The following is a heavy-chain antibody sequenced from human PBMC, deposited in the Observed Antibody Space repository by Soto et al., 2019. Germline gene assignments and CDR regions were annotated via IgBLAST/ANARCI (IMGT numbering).Heavy chain of an antibody. CDR3: ARDIVVVPAAKGEAFDI. Sequence: QVQLQESGPGLVKPSQTLSLTCTVSGGSISSGDYYWSWIRQPPGKGVEWIGYIYYSGSTYYNPSLKSRVTISVDTSKNQFSLKLSSVTAADTAVYYCARDIVVVPAAKGEAFDIWGQGTMVTVSS. CDR1: GGSISSGDYY. J-gene: IGHJ3*02. D-gene: IGHD2-2*01. CDR2: IYYSGST. V-gene: IGHV4-30-4*01.